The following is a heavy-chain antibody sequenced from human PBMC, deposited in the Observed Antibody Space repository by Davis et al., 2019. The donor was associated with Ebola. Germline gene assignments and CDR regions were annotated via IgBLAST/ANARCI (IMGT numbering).Heavy chain of an antibody. CDR1: AGSFSAHY. CDR2: INQRGDS. V-gene: IGHV4-34*01. CDR3: ARLHQIRGKACFDL. D-gene: IGHD2-2*01. J-gene: IGHJ5*02. Sequence: PSQTLSPTCALYAGSFSAHYWSWVRHSPGEGLEWIGEINQRGDSDYNPSLRSRATLSVDRSKLQFSLRLAAVTAADTAVYYCARLHQIRGKACFDLWGQGGLVVVSS.